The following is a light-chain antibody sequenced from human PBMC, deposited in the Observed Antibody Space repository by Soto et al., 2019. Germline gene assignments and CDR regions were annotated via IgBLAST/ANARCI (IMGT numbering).Light chain of an antibody. Sequence: QSVLTQPPSVSGAPGQRVTISCTGSSSNIGAGYDVHWYQQLPGTAPKLLIYGNSNRPSGVPDRFSGSKSGTSASLAITGLHAEDEAYYYCQSYDSSLSGWAFGGGTKLTVL. CDR2: GNS. CDR1: SSNIGAGYD. CDR3: QSYDSSLSGWA. J-gene: IGLJ2*01. V-gene: IGLV1-40*01.